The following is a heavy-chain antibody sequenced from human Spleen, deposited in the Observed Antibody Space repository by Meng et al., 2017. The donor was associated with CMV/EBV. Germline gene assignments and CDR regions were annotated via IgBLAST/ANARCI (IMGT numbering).Heavy chain of an antibody. D-gene: IGHD1-26*01. V-gene: IGHV3-30*02. CDR3: AKGVWDYFDY. CDR1: GFTFGSYD. J-gene: IGHJ4*02. CDR2: IRYDGHNA. Sequence: GESLKISCEASGFTFGSYDMHWVRQAPGKGLEWVGLIRYDGHNANNADSVKGRFTISRDNSKNTLFVQMNSLRAEDTAVYYCAKGVWDYFDYWGQGTLVTVSS.